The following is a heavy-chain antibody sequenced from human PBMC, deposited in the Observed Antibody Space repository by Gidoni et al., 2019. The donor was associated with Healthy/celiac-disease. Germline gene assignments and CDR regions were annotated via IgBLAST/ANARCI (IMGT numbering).Heavy chain of an antibody. Sequence: STYYNPSLKSRVTISVDTSKNQFSLKLSSVTAADTAVYYCARERTSGGYGGNSGTDAFDIWGQGTMVTVSS. CDR2: ST. D-gene: IGHD2-21*02. J-gene: IGHJ3*02. V-gene: IGHV4-31*02. CDR3: ARERTSGGYGGNSGTDAFDI.